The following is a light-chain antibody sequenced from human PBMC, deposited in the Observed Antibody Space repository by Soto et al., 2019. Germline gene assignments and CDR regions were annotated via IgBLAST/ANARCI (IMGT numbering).Light chain of an antibody. CDR3: QQYNNWPPT. J-gene: IGKJ1*01. CDR1: QSVSSN. Sequence: EIVMTQSPATLSVSPGERATLSCRASQSVSSNLAWYQQKPGQAPRFLIYGASTKATVIPAGFSGSGSGTEFTLTISSLQSEDFAVYFCQQYNNWPPTFGQGTKVDIK. V-gene: IGKV3-15*01. CDR2: GAS.